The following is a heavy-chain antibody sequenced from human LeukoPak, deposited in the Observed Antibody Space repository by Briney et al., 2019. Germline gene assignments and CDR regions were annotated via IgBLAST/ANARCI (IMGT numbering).Heavy chain of an antibody. J-gene: IGHJ4*02. Sequence: ASVKVSCKASGYTFTSYDINWVRQATGQGLEWMGWMNPNSGNTGYAQKFQGRVTMTRNTSISTAYMELRSLTADDTALYYCARDTALTITPGGPDYWGRGTLITVSS. CDR3: ARDTALTITPGGPDY. CDR1: GYTFTSYD. D-gene: IGHD2-8*02. V-gene: IGHV1-8*01. CDR2: MNPNSGNT.